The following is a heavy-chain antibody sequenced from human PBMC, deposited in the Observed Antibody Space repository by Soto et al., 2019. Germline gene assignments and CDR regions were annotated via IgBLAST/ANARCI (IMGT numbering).Heavy chain of an antibody. CDR3: AKDWGSGYYYDSSGYYFD. J-gene: IGHJ4*02. Sequence: PGGSLRLSCAASGFTFSNAWMNWVRQAPGKGLEWVSYISSSSSTIYYADSVKGRFTISRDNAKNSLYLQMNSLRAEDTAVYYCAKDWGSGYYYDSSGYYFDWGQGT. CDR2: ISSSSSTI. CDR1: GFTFSNAW. D-gene: IGHD3-22*01. V-gene: IGHV3-48*01.